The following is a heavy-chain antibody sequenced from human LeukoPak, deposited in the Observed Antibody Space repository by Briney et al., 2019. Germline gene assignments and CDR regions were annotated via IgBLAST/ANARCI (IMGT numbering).Heavy chain of an antibody. CDR2: IIPIFGTA. CDR3: ARAPYYYDSSGYYYFDY. D-gene: IGHD3-22*01. CDR1: GGTFSSYA. J-gene: IGHJ4*02. Sequence: ASVKVSCKASGGTFSSYAISWVRQAPGQGLEWMGGIIPIFGTANYAQKFQGRVTITADESTSTAYMELSSLRPEDTAVYYCARAPYYYDSSGYYYFDYWGQGTLVTVSS. V-gene: IGHV1-69*13.